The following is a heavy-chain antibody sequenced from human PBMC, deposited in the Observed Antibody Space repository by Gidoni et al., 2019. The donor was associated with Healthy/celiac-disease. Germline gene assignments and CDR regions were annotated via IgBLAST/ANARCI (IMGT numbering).Heavy chain of an antibody. Sequence: QVQLVESGAGLVKPGRSLRLSCAASGFTSSDYYRSWSRRAPGKALEWVSYRRSSGSTIYYGDSLKSRFTISRDNAKNSLYLQMNSLRAEDTAVYYCAREHCSGGSCYSSACDIWGQGTMVTVSS. CDR2: RRSSGSTI. CDR3: AREHCSGGSCYSSACDI. J-gene: IGHJ3*02. D-gene: IGHD2-15*01. CDR1: GFTSSDYY. V-gene: IGHV3-11*01.